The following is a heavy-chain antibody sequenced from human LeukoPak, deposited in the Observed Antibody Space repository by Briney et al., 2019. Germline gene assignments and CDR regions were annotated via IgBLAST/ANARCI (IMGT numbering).Heavy chain of an antibody. V-gene: IGHV1-2*02. CDR2: INPNSGGT. CDR1: GYTFTGYY. D-gene: IGHD2-2*02. J-gene: IGHJ3*02. CDR3: ARGYCSSTSCYSADAFDI. Sequence: GASVKVPCKASGYTFTGYYMHWVRQAPGQGLEWMGWINPNSGGTNYAQKFQGRVTMTRDTSISTAYMELSRLRSDDTAVYYCARGYCSSTSCYSADAFDIWGQGTMVTVSS.